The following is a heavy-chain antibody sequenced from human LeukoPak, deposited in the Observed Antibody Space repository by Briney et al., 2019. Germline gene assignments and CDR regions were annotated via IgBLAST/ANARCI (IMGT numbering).Heavy chain of an antibody. CDR3: AKDLLGNFWSPMDV. CDR2: IKQDGSDK. V-gene: IGHV3-7*01. D-gene: IGHD3-3*01. CDR1: GFTFTKYW. J-gene: IGHJ6*03. Sequence: PGGSLRLSCAASGFTFTKYWMTWVRQAPGKGLEWVGNIKQDGSDKNYMDSVKGRFTFSRDNSKNTLYLQMNSLRAEDTAVYYCAKDLLGNFWSPMDVWGKGTTVTVSS.